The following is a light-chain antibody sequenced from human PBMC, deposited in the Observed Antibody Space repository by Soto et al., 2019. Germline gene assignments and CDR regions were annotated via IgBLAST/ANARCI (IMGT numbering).Light chain of an antibody. J-gene: IGKJ4*01. CDR3: QHYNSSLT. Sequence: EIVLTQSPGTLSLSPGERATLSCRASQSVSSSYLAWYQQKPGQAPRLLIYGASSRATGIPDWFSGSGCGTDFPPNISRLEPEDFAEYYCQHYNSSLTFGGGTKVEIK. CDR1: QSVSSSY. CDR2: GAS. V-gene: IGKV3-20*01.